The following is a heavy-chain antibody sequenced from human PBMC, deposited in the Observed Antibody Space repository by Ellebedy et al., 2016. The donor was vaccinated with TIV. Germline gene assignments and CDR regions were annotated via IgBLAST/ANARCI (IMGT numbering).Heavy chain of an antibody. CDR1: GFTFSSYS. V-gene: IGHV3-48*02. CDR3: ARGRYYDFWNGYMDAFDS. D-gene: IGHD3-3*01. CDR2: ISSTGSTI. J-gene: IGHJ3*02. Sequence: GESLKISCEASGFTFSSYSMNWVRLAPGKGLEWVSYISSTGSTIYYADSVQGRFTISRDNAQDSLYLQMNSLRDEDTAVYYCARGRYYDFWNGYMDAFDSWGQGTMVTVSS.